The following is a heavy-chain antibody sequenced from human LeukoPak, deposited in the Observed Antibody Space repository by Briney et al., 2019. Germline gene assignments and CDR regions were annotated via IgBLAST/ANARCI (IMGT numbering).Heavy chain of an antibody. J-gene: IGHJ6*03. CDR3: ARRFEDSSSSGDYYYYYYMDV. D-gene: IGHD6-6*01. Sequence: PSETLSLTSTVSGGSTSSYYWSWIRQPPGKGLEWSGYIYYSGRTNYNPSLKSRVTISVDTSKNQFSLKLSSVTAADTAVYYCARRFEDSSSSGDYYYYYYMDVWGKGTTVTVSS. CDR1: GGSTSSYY. CDR2: IYYSGRT. V-gene: IGHV4-59*08.